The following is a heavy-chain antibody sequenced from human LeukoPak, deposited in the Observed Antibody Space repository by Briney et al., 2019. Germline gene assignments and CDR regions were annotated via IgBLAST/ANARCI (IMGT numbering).Heavy chain of an antibody. CDR1: GFTFSSYW. CDR2: INWNGGST. J-gene: IGHJ6*03. V-gene: IGHV3-20*04. Sequence: GGSLRLSCAASGFTFSSYWMSWVRQAPGKGLEWVSGINWNGGSTGYADSVKGRFTISRDNAKNSLYLQMNSLRGEDTALYYCARGGYYGSGSYNPGYYYYMDVWGKGTTVTVSS. D-gene: IGHD3-10*01. CDR3: ARGGYYGSGSYNPGYYYYMDV.